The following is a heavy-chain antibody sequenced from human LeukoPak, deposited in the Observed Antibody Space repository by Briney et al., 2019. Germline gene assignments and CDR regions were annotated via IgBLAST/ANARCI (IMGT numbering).Heavy chain of an antibody. V-gene: IGHV3-23*01. D-gene: IGHD6-13*01. CDR3: VKSGSSWYRAFEI. CDR1: GFTFSSYA. Sequence: GGSPRLSCAASGFTFSSYAMSWVRQAPGRGLEWVSAMSGSGGSTYYADSVKGRFTISRDNSKNTLYLQMNSLRAEDTAVYYCVKSGSSWYRAFEIWGQGTMVTVSS. J-gene: IGHJ3*02. CDR2: MSGSGGST.